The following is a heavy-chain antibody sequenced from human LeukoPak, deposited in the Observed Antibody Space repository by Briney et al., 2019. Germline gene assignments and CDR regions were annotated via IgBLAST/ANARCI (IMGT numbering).Heavy chain of an antibody. D-gene: IGHD1-1*01. CDR3: ARKNEQGVTDF. CDR1: GFTFTCCG. V-gene: IGHV3-30*03. CDR2: ISYHGSNI. J-gene: IGHJ4*02. Sequence: TGGSLRLSCAASGFTFTCCGMHWVPQAPGKGLEWLAVISYHGSNIYYADSVKGRFTISRDNSKNTAFLQMNSLRPEDTALYYCARKNEQGVTDFWGQGALVTVS.